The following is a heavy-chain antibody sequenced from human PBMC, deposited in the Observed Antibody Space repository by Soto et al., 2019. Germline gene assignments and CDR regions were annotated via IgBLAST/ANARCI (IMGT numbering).Heavy chain of an antibody. D-gene: IGHD3-3*01. CDR1: GFTFSDYY. Sequence: GGSLRLSCAASGFTFSDYYMSWIRQAPGEGLEWVSYISGNGRTIYYADSVKGRFTISRDTAKNSLYLQMNSLRAEDTAVYYCARAHFGPDYWGQGTLVTVSS. J-gene: IGHJ4*02. CDR3: ARAHFGPDY. V-gene: IGHV3-11*01. CDR2: ISGNGRTI.